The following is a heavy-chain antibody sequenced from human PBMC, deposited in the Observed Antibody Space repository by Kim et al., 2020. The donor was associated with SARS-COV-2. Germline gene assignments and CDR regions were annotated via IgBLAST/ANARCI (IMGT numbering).Heavy chain of an antibody. CDR3: ARAHGMDV. V-gene: IGHV3-74*01. CDR1: GFTFNTYL. Sequence: GGSLRLSCAAFGFTFNTYLMHWVRQAPGKGLVWVSHINGGGSTTNYADSVKGRFTISRDNAKNTLYLEMNSLRAEDTAVYYCARAHGMDVWGQGTTVTVSS. J-gene: IGHJ6*02. CDR2: INGGGSTT.